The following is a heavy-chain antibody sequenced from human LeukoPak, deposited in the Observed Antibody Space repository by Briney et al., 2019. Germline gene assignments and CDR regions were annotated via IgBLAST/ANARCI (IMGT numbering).Heavy chain of an antibody. CDR2: FDPEDGET. V-gene: IGHV1-24*01. CDR1: GYTFTSYY. Sequence: ASVKVSCKASGYTFTSYYMHWVRQTPGKGLEWLGGFDPEDGETKYAQKFQGRVTMTEDTSTDTAYMELSSLTSEDTAVYYCATHTIFGVVTYASLIWGRGTLVTVSS. J-gene: IGHJ3*02. D-gene: IGHD3-3*01. CDR3: ATHTIFGVVTYASLI.